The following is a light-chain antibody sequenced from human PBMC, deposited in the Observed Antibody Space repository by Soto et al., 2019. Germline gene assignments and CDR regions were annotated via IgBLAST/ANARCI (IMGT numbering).Light chain of an antibody. CDR2: DAS. V-gene: IGKV3-11*01. J-gene: IGKJ1*01. CDR1: QSVSSN. CDR3: QQRSNLPWT. Sequence: EIVMTQSPAPLSVSPGEIATLSCRASQSVSSNLAWYQQKPGQDPRLLIYDASNRATGIPVRFSSSGSGTDYTLTVSSLEPEEFAVYYCQQRSNLPWTFGQGTKVDIK.